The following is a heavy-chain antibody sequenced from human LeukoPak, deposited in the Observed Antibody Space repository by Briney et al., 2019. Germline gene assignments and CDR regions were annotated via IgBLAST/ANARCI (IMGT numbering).Heavy chain of an antibody. V-gene: IGHV4-38-2*02. D-gene: IGHD3-22*01. CDR2: IYHSGRT. J-gene: IGHJ4*02. CDR3: ARVPYYYNKDYFDY. Sequence: SETLSLTCTVSGYSISSGYYWGWIRQPPGKGLEWIGSIYHSGRTYYNPSLKSRVTISVDTSKNQFSLKLSSVTAADTAVYYCARVPYYYNKDYFDYWGQGTLVTVSS. CDR1: GYSISSGYY.